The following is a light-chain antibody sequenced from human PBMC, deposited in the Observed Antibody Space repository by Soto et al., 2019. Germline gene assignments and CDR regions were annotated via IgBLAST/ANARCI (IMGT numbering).Light chain of an antibody. CDR2: DVS. V-gene: IGLV2-14*03. CDR3: SSYTSSSTDV. Sequence: QSALTQPASVSGSPGQSITISCTGTSSDVGGYNYVSWYQHHPGKAPKLMIYDVSNRPSGVSNRFSGSKSGNTASLTISVLQAEDEADYYCSSYTSSSTDVFGTGTKLTVL. J-gene: IGLJ1*01. CDR1: SSDVGGYNY.